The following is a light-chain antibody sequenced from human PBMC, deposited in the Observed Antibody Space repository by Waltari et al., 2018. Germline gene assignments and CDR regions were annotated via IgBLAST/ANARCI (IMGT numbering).Light chain of an antibody. CDR1: QSVLYRSSNRNY. CDR3: QQYYDVPYT. J-gene: IGKJ2*01. Sequence: DIVMTQSPDSLAVSLGERATINCKSSQSVLYRSSNRNYLAWYQQKSGQPPKLLIYWASTRESGVPDRFSGSGSGTDFTLTVNGLQAEDVAIYYCQQYYDVPYTFGQGTRLEIK. V-gene: IGKV4-1*01. CDR2: WAS.